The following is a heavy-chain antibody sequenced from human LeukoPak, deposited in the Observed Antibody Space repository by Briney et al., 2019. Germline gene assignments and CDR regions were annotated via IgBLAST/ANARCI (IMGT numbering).Heavy chain of an antibody. V-gene: IGHV1-18*01. CDR3: ARDGRRYCSSTSCPPDP. Sequence: GASVKVSCKASGYTFTSYGISWVRQAPGQGLEWMGWISAYNDNTNYAQKLQGRVTMTTDTSTSTAYMELRSLRSDDTAVYYCARDGRRYCSSTSCPPDPWGQGTLVTVSS. CDR1: GYTFTSYG. J-gene: IGHJ5*02. D-gene: IGHD2-2*01. CDR2: ISAYNDNT.